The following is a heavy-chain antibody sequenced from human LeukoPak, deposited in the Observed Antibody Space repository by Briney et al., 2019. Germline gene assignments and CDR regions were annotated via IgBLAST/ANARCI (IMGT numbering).Heavy chain of an antibody. CDR2: IYTSGST. Sequence: PSQTLSLTCTVSGGSISSGNYYWSWIRQPAGKGLEWIGRIYTSGSTNYNPSLKSRVTISVDTSKNQFSLKLSSVTAADTAVYYCARDVAAARRNYYYYYMDVWGKGTTVTVSS. D-gene: IGHD6-6*01. J-gene: IGHJ6*03. V-gene: IGHV4-61*02. CDR3: ARDVAAARRNYYYYYMDV. CDR1: GGSISSGNYY.